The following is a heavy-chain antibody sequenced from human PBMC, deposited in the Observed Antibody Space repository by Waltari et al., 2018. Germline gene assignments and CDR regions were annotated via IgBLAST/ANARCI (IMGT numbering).Heavy chain of an antibody. J-gene: IGHJ4*02. Sequence: QVQLQESGPGLVKPSETLSLTCTVSGGSISSYYWSWIRQPPGKGLEWIGYIYYSGSTNYNPSLKSRVTISVDTSKNQFSLKLSSVTAADMAVYYCARDRVELSYWGQGTLVTVSS. V-gene: IGHV4-59*01. CDR2: IYYSGST. D-gene: IGHD1-7*01. CDR1: GGSISSYY. CDR3: ARDRVELSY.